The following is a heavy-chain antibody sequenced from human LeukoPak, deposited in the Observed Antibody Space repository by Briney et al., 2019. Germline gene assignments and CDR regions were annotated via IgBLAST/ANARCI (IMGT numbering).Heavy chain of an antibody. CDR3: AREGITISNWFDP. CDR1: GYTFTTYG. CDR2: INPNSGGT. D-gene: IGHD3-10*01. J-gene: IGHJ5*02. V-gene: IGHV1-2*02. Sequence: ASVKVSCKASGYTFTTYGISWVRQAPGQGLEWMGWINPNSGGTNYAQKFQGRVTMTRDTSISTAYMELSRLRSDDTAVYYCAREGITISNWFDPWGQGTLVTVSS.